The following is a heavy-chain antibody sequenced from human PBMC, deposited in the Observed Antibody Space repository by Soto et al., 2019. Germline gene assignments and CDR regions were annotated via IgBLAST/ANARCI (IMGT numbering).Heavy chain of an antibody. CDR2: IYHSGST. Sequence: SETLSLTCTVSGGSISSYYWSWIRQPPGKGLEWIGEIYHSGSTNYNPSLKSRVTISVDKSKNQFSLKLSSVTAADTAVYYCARDKGDGYLASWGQGTLVTVSS. D-gene: IGHD1-26*01. CDR1: GGSISSYY. V-gene: IGHV4-59*12. CDR3: ARDKGDGYLAS. J-gene: IGHJ4*02.